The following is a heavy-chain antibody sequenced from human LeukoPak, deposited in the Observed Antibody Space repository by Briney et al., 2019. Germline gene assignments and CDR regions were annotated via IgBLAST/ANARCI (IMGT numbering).Heavy chain of an antibody. CDR2: IRYDGSNK. J-gene: IGHJ4*02. CDR1: GFTFSSYG. CDR3: AKGDLVPRGYFDY. V-gene: IGHV3-30*02. Sequence: GGSLRLSCAASGFTFSSYGMHWVRQAPGKGLEWVAFIRYDGSNKYYADSVKGRFTISRDNSKNTLYLQMNSLRAEDTAVYYCAKGDLVPRGYFDYWGQGTLVTVSS. D-gene: IGHD2-8*02.